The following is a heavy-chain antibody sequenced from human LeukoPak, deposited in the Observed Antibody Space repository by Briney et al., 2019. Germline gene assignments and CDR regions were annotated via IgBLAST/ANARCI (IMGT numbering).Heavy chain of an antibody. CDR3: ARLWSLHDAFDI. Sequence: ASVKVSCKASGYTFTSYGISWVRQAPGQGLEWMGWISAYNGNTNYAQKLQGRVTMTTDTSTSTAYTELRSLRSDDTAVYYCARLWSLHDAFDIWGQGTMVTVSS. CDR2: ISAYNGNT. D-gene: IGHD3-10*01. CDR1: GYTFTSYG. V-gene: IGHV1-18*01. J-gene: IGHJ3*02.